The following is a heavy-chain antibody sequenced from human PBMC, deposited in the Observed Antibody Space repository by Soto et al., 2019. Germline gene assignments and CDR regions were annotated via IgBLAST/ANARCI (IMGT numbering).Heavy chain of an antibody. V-gene: IGHV3-23*01. CDR2: ISGSGGST. Sequence: PGGSLRLSCAASGFTFSSYAMSWVRQAPGKGLEWVSAISGSGGSTYYADSVKGRFTISRDNSKNTLYLQMNSLRAEDTAVYYCVKLKGFTVLTIFGVGSSDYWGQGTLVTVSS. CDR3: VKLKGFTVLTIFGVGSSDY. CDR1: GFTFSSYA. D-gene: IGHD3-3*01. J-gene: IGHJ4*02.